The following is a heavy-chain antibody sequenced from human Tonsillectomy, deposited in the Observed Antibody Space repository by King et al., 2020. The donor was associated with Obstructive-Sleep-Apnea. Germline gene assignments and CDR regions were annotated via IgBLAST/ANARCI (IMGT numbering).Heavy chain of an antibody. CDR1: GFTFSSYG. V-gene: IGHV3-30*18. D-gene: IGHD6-19*01. CDR3: AKRGGIAVAHDLFHFDY. Sequence: VQLVESGGGVVQPGGSLRLSCAASGFTFSSYGMHWVRQAPGKGLEWVAIVSYDGTNKYYTYSLKGRFAISRDNSKNTLYLQMNSLRPEDTAVYYCAKRGGIAVAHDLFHFDYWGQGTLVTVSA. CDR2: VSYDGTNK. J-gene: IGHJ4*02.